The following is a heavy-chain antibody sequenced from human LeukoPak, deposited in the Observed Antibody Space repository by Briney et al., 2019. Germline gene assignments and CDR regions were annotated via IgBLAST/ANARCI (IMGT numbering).Heavy chain of an antibody. J-gene: IGHJ4*02. Sequence: PGGSLRLSCAASGFTFSSYSMNWVRQAPGKGLEWVSSISSSSSYIYYADSVKGRFTISRDNAKNSLYLQMNSLRAEDTAVYYCAREGSSGYYYFDYWGQGTLVTVSS. CDR1: GFTFSSYS. CDR2: ISSSSSYI. V-gene: IGHV3-21*01. D-gene: IGHD3-22*01. CDR3: AREGSSGYYYFDY.